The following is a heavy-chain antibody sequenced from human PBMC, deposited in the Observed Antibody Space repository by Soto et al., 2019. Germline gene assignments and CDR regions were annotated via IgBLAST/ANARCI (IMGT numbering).Heavy chain of an antibody. J-gene: IGHJ4*02. CDR3: ARAPDYEESRLQY. V-gene: IGHV3-21*01. CDR2: ISSSGTYI. Sequence: EVQLVESGGGLVKPGGSLRLSCAASGFTLRTYSMNWVRQAPGKGLEWVASISSSGTYIYYGDSVKGRFTISRDNARNSLHLQMDSLRAEDTAVYYCARAPDYEESRLQYWGQGNLVSVSS. CDR1: GFTLRTYS. D-gene: IGHD4-17*01.